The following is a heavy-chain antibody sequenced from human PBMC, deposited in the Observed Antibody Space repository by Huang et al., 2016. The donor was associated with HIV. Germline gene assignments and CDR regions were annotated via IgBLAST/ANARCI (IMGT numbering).Heavy chain of an antibody. J-gene: IGHJ4*02. V-gene: IGHV1-8*03. D-gene: IGHD3-22*01. CDR1: GFNFNNYD. CDR3: ARARGFLYDSTGYYSRYYFDS. Sequence: QVQLVQSGAEVKKPGASVKVSCKASGFNFNNYDFNWVRQASGQGREWMGWMNPKSGNTGYAQKCQGRGTITRNTSITTAYMELRSLRSEDTAVYYCARARGFLYDSTGYYSRYYFDSWGQGTLVTISS. CDR2: MNPKSGNT.